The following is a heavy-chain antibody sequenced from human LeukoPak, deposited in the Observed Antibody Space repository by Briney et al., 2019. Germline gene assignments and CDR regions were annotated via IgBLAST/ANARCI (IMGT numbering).Heavy chain of an antibody. CDR1: GFTFSSYA. Sequence: GGSLRLSCAASGFTFSSYAMHWVRQAPGKGLEWVAVISYDGSNKYYADSVKGRFTISRDNSKNTLYLQMNSLRAEDTAVYYCARVESGDIDYWGQGTLVTVSS. J-gene: IGHJ4*02. CDR2: ISYDGSNK. CDR3: ARVESGDIDY. V-gene: IGHV3-30-3*01.